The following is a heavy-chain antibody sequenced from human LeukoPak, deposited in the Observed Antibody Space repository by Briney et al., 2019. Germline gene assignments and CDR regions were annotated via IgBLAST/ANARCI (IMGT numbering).Heavy chain of an antibody. V-gene: IGHV3-20*04. Sequence: PGGSLRLSCAASGFTFDGYGMSWVRHAPGKGLEWVSGIIWSGGSTGYADSVKGRFTISRDNAKNSLFLQMNSLRAEDTALYYCARDDYGSGSWNDYWGQGTLVTVSS. D-gene: IGHD3-10*01. CDR2: IIWSGGST. J-gene: IGHJ4*02. CDR1: GFTFDGYG. CDR3: ARDDYGSGSWNDY.